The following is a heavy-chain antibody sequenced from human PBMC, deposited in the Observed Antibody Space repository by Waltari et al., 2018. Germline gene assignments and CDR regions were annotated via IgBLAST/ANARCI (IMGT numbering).Heavy chain of an antibody. V-gene: IGHV2-5*01. CDR3: AHLTSQNIVILYFDY. D-gene: IGHD3-16*02. J-gene: IGHJ4*02. CDR1: GFSLSTSGVG. Sequence: QITLKESGPTLVKPTQTLTLTCTFSGFSLSTSGVGVGWIRQPPGKALEWLALIYWNDDKRYSPSLKSRLTITKDTSKNQVVLTMTNMDPVDTATYYCAHLTSQNIVILYFDYWGQGTLVTVSS. CDR2: IYWNDDK.